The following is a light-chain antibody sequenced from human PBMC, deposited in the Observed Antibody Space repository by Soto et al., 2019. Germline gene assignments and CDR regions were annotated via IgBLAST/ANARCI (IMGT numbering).Light chain of an antibody. CDR3: SSFVGVNSYV. Sequence: QSVLTQPPSASGSPGQSVTISCAGTSNNVGSYDYVSWYRQHPGQAPKLLIYEVTKRPSGVPYRFSGSKSGNTASLTVSVLQAEDEAHYYCSSFVGVNSYVFGTGTKVTVL. J-gene: IGLJ1*01. V-gene: IGLV2-8*01. CDR1: SNNVGSYDY. CDR2: EVT.